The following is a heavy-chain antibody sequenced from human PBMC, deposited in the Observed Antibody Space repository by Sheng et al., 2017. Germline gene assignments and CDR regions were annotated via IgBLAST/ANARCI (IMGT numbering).Heavy chain of an antibody. Sequence: QVQLVQSGAEVKKPGASVKVSCRASGYTLNSYDINWVRQAAGQGLEWMGWMNPNNGNTGYAQKFQGRVIMTRNTSISTAYMELSSLRSDDTAVYYCARGRHSDSSGNYYNFDYWGQGTLVT. CDR2: MNPNNGNT. CDR3: ARGRHSDSSGNYYNFDY. J-gene: IGHJ4*02. CDR1: GYTLNSYD. D-gene: IGHD3-22*01. V-gene: IGHV1-8*01.